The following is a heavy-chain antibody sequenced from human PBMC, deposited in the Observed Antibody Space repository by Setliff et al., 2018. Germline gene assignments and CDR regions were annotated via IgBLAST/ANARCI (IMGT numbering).Heavy chain of an antibody. V-gene: IGHV1-18*01. D-gene: IGHD2-2*01. Sequence: ASVKVSCRASGYTFISYGISWVRQAPGQGLEWMGWISAYNGNTNYAQKLQGRVTMTTDTSTSTAYMELRSLRSDDTAVYYCARVLFHCSSTSCYLDAFDIWGEGTRVTVS. J-gene: IGHJ3*02. CDR3: ARVLFHCSSTSCYLDAFDI. CDR1: GYTFISYG. CDR2: ISAYNGNT.